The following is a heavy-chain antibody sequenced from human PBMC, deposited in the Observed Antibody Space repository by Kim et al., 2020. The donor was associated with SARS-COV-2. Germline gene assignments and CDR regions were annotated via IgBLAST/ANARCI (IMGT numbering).Heavy chain of an antibody. D-gene: IGHD3-9*01. Sequence: GVGWIRQPPGKALEWLALIYWDDDKRYSPSLKSRLTITKDTSKNQVVLTMTNMDPVDTATYYCAHRRDYDILTGYYPSRGWFDPWGQGTLV. CDR1: G. CDR2: IYWDDDK. J-gene: IGHJ5*02. CDR3: AHRRDYDILTGYYPSRGWFDP. V-gene: IGHV2-5*02.